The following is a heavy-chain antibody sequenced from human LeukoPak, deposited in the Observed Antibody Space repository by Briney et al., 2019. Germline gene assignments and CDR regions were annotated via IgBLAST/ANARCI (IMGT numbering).Heavy chain of an antibody. D-gene: IGHD4-11*01. J-gene: IGHJ5*02. CDR1: GGTFSSYA. Sequence: SMKVSCKASGGTFSSYAISWVRQAPGQGLEWMGGIIPIFGTANYAQKFQGRVTITADESTSTAYMELSSLRSEDTAVYYCARRMTTVTTEGDWFDPWGQGTLVTVSS. CDR2: IIPIFGTA. CDR3: ARRMTTVTTEGDWFDP. V-gene: IGHV1-69*13.